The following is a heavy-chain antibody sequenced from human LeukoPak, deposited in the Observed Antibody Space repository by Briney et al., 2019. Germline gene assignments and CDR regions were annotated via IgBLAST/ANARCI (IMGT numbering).Heavy chain of an antibody. CDR3: ARDYDYVWGSYRQLGYSQH. D-gene: IGHD3-16*02. Sequence: PGRSLRLSCAASRFTFSSYAMHWVRQAPGKGLEWVAVISYDGSNNYYTDSVKGRFTISRDNSKNTLYLQMNSLRVEDTAVYYCARDYDYVWGSYRQLGYSQHWGQGTLVTVSS. V-gene: IGHV3-30*04. J-gene: IGHJ1*01. CDR2: ISYDGSNN. CDR1: RFTFSSYA.